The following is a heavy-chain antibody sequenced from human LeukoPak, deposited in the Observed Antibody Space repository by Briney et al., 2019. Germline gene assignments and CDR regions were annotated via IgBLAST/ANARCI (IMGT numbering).Heavy chain of an antibody. V-gene: IGHV4-59*08. CDR1: GGSISGYY. Sequence: SETLSLTCIVSGGSISGYYWSWIRQPPGKGLEWIGYIYYSGSTNYNPSLKSRVTMSVDTSKNQFSLKLSSVTAADTAVYYCARGGKSGSYSYYFDYWGQGTLVTVSS. CDR3: ARGGKSGSYSYYFDY. CDR2: IYYSGST. J-gene: IGHJ4*02. D-gene: IGHD1-26*01.